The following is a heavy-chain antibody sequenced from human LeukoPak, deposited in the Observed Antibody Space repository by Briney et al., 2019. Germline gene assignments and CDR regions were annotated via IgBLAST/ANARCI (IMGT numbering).Heavy chain of an antibody. CDR1: GGSISSGGYY. V-gene: IGHV4-30-2*01. CDR3: ARAGGGFCSSTSCYPGDY. D-gene: IGHD2-2*01. J-gene: IGHJ4*02. CDR2: IYHSGST. Sequence: SETLSLTCTVSGGSISSGGYYWSWIRQPPGKGLEWIGYIYHSGSTYYNPSLKSRVTISVDRSKNQFSLKLSSVTAADTAVYYCARAGGGFCSSTSCYPGDYWGQGTLVTVSS.